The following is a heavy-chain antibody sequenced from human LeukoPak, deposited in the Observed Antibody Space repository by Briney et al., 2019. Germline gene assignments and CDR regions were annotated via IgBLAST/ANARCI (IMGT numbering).Heavy chain of an antibody. CDR2: ISYDGSNK. CDR1: GFTFSSNG. J-gene: IGHJ4*02. D-gene: IGHD6-13*01. CDR3: AKDIQVLVAAGIDY. Sequence: GGSLRLSCAASGFTFSSNGMHWVRQAPGKGLEWVAVISYDGSNKYYADSVKGRFTISRDNSKDTLYLQMKSLRAEDTAVYYCAKDIQVLVAAGIDYWGQGTLVTVSS. V-gene: IGHV3-30*18.